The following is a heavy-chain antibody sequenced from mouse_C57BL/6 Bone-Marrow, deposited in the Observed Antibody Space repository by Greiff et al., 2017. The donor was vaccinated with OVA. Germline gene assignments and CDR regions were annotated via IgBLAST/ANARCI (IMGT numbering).Heavy chain of an antibody. Sequence: EVKLQESGGGLVKPGGSLKLSCAASGFTFSDYGMHWVRQAPEKGLEWVAYISSGSSTIYYADTVKGRFTISRDNAKNTLFLQMTSLRSEDTAMYYCARDGNYTYYAMDYWGQGTSVTVSS. V-gene: IGHV5-17*01. CDR1: GFTFSDYG. CDR2: ISSGSSTI. D-gene: IGHD2-1*01. J-gene: IGHJ4*01. CDR3: ARDGNYTYYAMDY.